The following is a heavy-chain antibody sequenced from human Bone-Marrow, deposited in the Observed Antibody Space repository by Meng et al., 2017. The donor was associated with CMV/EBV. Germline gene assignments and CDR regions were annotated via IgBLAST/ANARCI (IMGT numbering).Heavy chain of an antibody. J-gene: IGHJ5*02. V-gene: IGHV1-69*05. Sequence: SVKVSCKASGGTFSSYAISWVRQAPGQGLEWMGGIIPIFGTANYAQKFQGRVTITTDESTSTAYMELNSLRSEDTAVYYCARDQAAVRFLEWLLPFDPWGQGTLVTVSS. CDR2: IIPIFGTA. CDR3: ARDQAAVRFLEWLLPFDP. CDR1: GGTFSSYA. D-gene: IGHD3-3*01.